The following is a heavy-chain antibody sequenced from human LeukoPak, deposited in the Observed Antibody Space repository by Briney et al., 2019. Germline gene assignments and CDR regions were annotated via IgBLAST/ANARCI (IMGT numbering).Heavy chain of an antibody. D-gene: IGHD2-21*02. V-gene: IGHV4-4*07. J-gene: IGHJ5*02. CDR2: IHSSGST. CDR1: GGSIGSYY. Sequence: SETLSLTCSVSGGSIGSYYWTWIRQSAGKGPEWIGRIHSSGSTNYNPSLKSRVNMSVDTSKNQFFLKLNSVTAADTAVYYCARVTDPRYNWFDPWGQGTLVTVSS. CDR3: ARVTDPRYNWFDP.